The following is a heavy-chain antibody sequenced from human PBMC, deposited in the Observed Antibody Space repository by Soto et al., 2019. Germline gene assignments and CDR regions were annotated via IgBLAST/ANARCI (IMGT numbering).Heavy chain of an antibody. V-gene: IGHV3-30-3*01. Sequence: EWVAVISYDGSNKYYADSVKGRFTIPRDNSKNTLYLQMNSLRAEDTAVYYCARDCVHIVLLAPRRTVFPYATLFRGQC. CDR3: ARDCVHIVLLAPRRTVFPYATLF. D-gene: IGHD2-8*02. J-gene: IGHJ1*01. CDR2: ISYDGSNK.